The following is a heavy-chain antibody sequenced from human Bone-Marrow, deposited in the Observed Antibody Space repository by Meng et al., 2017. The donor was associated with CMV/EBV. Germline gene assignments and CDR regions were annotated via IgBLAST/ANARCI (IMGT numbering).Heavy chain of an antibody. CDR2: ISSSGSTI. CDR3: ASPNSGPDFWSGYEGMDV. CDR1: GFTFSSYE. Sequence: GESLKISCAASGFTFSSYEMNWVRQAPGKGLEWVSCISSSGSTIYYADSVKGRFTISRDNAKNSLYLQMNSLRAEDTAVYYCASPNSGPDFWSGYEGMDVWGQGTTVTVSS. J-gene: IGHJ6*01. D-gene: IGHD3-3*01. V-gene: IGHV3-48*03.